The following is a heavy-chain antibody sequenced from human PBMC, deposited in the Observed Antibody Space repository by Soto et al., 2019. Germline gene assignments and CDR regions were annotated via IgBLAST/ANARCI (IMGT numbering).Heavy chain of an antibody. CDR1: GYTFTGYG. Sequence: GASVKVSCKASGYTFTGYGISWVRQAPGQGLERMGWISAYNGNTNYAQKLQGRVTMTTDTSTSTAYMELRSLRSDDTAVYYCAREDYYYGSGSYFSYRPPENWFDPWGQGTLVTVSS. CDR2: ISAYNGNT. CDR3: AREDYYYGSGSYFSYRPPENWFDP. D-gene: IGHD3-10*01. J-gene: IGHJ5*02. V-gene: IGHV1-18*01.